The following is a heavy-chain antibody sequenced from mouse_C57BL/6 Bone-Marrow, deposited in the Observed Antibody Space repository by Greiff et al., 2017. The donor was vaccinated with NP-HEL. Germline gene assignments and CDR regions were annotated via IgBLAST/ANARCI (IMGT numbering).Heavy chain of an antibody. V-gene: IGHV1-80*01. Sequence: VQLQQSGAELVKPGASVKISCKASGYAFSSYWMNWVKQRPGKGLEWIGQIYPGDGDTNYNGKFKGKATLTADKSSSTAYMQLSSLTSEDSAVYFCARGRIYYGTRYAMDYWGQGTSVTVSA. J-gene: IGHJ4*01. CDR3: ARGRIYYGTRYAMDY. CDR1: GYAFSSYW. D-gene: IGHD2-1*01. CDR2: IYPGDGDT.